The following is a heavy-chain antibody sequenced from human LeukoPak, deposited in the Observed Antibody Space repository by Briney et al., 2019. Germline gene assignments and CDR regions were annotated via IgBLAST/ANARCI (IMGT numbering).Heavy chain of an antibody. CDR3: ARNYDSSGIDAFDI. D-gene: IGHD3-22*01. CDR1: GGTFSSYA. CDR2: IIPILGIA. V-gene: IGHV1-69*04. Sequence: ASVTVSCKASGGTFSSYAISWARQAPGQGLEWMGRIIPILGIANYAQKFQGRVTITADKSTSTAYMELSSLRSEDTAVYYCARNYDSSGIDAFDIWGQGTMVTVSS. J-gene: IGHJ3*02.